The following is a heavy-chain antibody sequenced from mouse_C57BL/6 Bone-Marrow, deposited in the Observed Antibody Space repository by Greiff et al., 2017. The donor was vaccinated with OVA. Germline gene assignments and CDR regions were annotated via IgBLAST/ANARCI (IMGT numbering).Heavy chain of an antibody. J-gene: IGHJ1*03. Sequence: EVQLQQSGPELVKPGASVKISCKASGYTFTDYYMNWVKQSHGKSLEWIGDINPNNGGTSYNQKFKGKATLTVDKSSSTAYMELRSLTSEDSAVYYCARLGYYGSSFSSYWYFDVWGTGTTVTVSS. D-gene: IGHD1-1*01. CDR2: INPNNGGT. CDR1: GYTFTDYY. CDR3: ARLGYYGSSFSSYWYFDV. V-gene: IGHV1-26*01.